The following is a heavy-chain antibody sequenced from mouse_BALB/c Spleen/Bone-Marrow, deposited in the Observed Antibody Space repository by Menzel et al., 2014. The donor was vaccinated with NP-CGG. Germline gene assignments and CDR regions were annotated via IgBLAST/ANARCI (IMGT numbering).Heavy chain of an antibody. CDR2: ISSGGST. Sequence: EVMLVESGGGLVKPGGSLKLSCAASGFTFSSYAMSWVRQTPEKRLEWVASISSGGSTYYPDSVKGRFTISRDNARNILYLQMSSLRSEDTAMYYCARGRDYGSSYDAMDYWGQGTSVTVFS. CDR3: ARGRDYGSSYDAMDY. J-gene: IGHJ4*01. D-gene: IGHD1-1*01. CDR1: GFTFSSYA. V-gene: IGHV5-6-5*01.